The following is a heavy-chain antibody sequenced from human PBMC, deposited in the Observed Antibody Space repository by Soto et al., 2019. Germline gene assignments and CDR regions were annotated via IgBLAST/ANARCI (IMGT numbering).Heavy chain of an antibody. CDR3: ARMNVDSYQFYYAMDV. J-gene: IGHJ6*02. CDR1: GFSLTTGKMG. D-gene: IGHD4-17*01. CDR2: IFSDNER. Sequence: QVTLKESGPALVKPTETLTLTCTVSGFSLTTGKMGVSWIRQPPGKAREWLAHIFSDNERSYSTPLQGRLTISKDTSGSQVVLSMTNVDPVDTATYYCARMNVDSYQFYYAMDVWGQGTTVTVSS. V-gene: IGHV2-26*01.